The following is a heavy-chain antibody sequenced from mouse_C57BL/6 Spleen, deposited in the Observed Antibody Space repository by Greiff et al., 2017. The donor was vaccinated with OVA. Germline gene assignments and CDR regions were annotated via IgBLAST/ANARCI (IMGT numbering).Heavy chain of an antibody. Sequence: EVKLQESGGGLVQPKGSLKLSCAASGFSFNTYAMNWVRQAPGKGLEWVARIRSKSNNYATYYADSVKDRFTISRDDSESMLYLQMNNLKTEDTAMYYCVRGAQAHFDYWGQGTTLTVSS. J-gene: IGHJ2*01. V-gene: IGHV10-1*01. D-gene: IGHD3-2*02. CDR1: GFSFNTYA. CDR2: IRSKSNNYAT. CDR3: VRGAQAHFDY.